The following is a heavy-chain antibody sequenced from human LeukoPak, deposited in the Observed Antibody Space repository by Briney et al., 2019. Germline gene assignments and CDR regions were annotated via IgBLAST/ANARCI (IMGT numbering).Heavy chain of an antibody. CDR2: IIPIFGTA. J-gene: IGHJ3*02. CDR1: GGTFSSYA. CDR3: AREPLGSSGYYNHDAFDI. D-gene: IGHD3-22*01. V-gene: IGHV1-69*01. Sequence: SVKVSCKASGGTFSSYAISWVRQAPGQGLEWMGGIIPIFGTANYAQKFQGRVTTTADESTSTAYMELSSLRSEDTAVYYCAREPLGSSGYYNHDAFDIWGQGTMVTVSS.